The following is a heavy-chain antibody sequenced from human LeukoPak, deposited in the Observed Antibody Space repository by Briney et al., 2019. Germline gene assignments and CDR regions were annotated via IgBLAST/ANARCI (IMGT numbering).Heavy chain of an antibody. D-gene: IGHD3-22*01. Sequence: PGGSLRLSCTASGFTFGDYAMSWVRQAPGKGLEGVSFIRSKAYGGTTEYAASVKGRFTISRDDSKSIAYLQMNSLKTEDTAVYYCRGDSSGYYSDYGMDVWGQGTTVTVSS. CDR3: RGDSSGYYSDYGMDV. V-gene: IGHV3-49*04. CDR1: GFTFGDYA. J-gene: IGHJ6*02. CDR2: IRSKAYGGTT.